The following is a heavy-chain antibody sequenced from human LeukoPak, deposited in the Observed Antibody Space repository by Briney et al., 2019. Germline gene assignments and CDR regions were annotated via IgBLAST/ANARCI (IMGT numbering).Heavy chain of an antibody. V-gene: IGHV1-24*01. J-gene: IGHJ4*02. D-gene: IGHD6-13*01. CDR1: GYTLTELS. CDR3: ATKDGAAAGPTFGY. Sequence: ASVKVSCKVSGYTLTELSMHWVRQAPGKGLEWMGGFDPEDGETIYAQKFQGRVTMTEDTSTDTAYMELSSLRSEDTAVYYCATKDGAAAGPTFGYWGQGTLVTVSS. CDR2: FDPEDGET.